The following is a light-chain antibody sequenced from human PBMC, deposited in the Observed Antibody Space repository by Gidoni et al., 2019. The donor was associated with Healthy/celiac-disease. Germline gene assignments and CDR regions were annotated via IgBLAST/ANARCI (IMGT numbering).Light chain of an antibody. CDR1: QGITNS. Sequence: DIHVNQSPCSLSASVGDRVTITCRASQGITNSLAWFQQKPGKAPKSLIYAASSLQSGVPSKFSGGGAGTDFTLAISGLHPEDLATYNCQQYHSFPRTFGEGTKVEI. J-gene: IGKJ4*01. V-gene: IGKV1-16*02. CDR3: QQYHSFPRT. CDR2: AAS.